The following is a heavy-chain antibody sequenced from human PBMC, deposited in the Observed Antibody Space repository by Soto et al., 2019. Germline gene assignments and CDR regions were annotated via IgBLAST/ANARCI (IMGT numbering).Heavy chain of an antibody. CDR2: IYYSGST. CDR1: GGSISSGGYY. Sequence: SSETLSLTCTVSGGSISSGGYYWSWIRQHPGKGLEWIGYIYYSGSTYYNPSLKSRVTISVDTSKNQFSLKLSSVTAADTAVYYCARGPLGEHSSSWYDDYWGQGTLVTVSS. D-gene: IGHD6-13*01. J-gene: IGHJ4*02. V-gene: IGHV4-31*03. CDR3: ARGPLGEHSSSWYDDY.